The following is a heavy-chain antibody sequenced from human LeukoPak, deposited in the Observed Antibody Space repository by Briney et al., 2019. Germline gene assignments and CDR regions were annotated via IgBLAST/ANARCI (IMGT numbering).Heavy chain of an antibody. J-gene: IGHJ5*02. D-gene: IGHD3-22*01. CDR3: ARDRYDSSGYYYVRPYNWFDP. CDR2: IYYSGST. V-gene: IGHV4-31*03. CDR1: GGSISSSGYY. Sequence: PSETLSLTCTVSGGSISSSGYYWSWIRQHPGKGLEWIGYIYYSGSTYYNPSLKSRVTISVDTSKNQFSLKLSSVTAADTAVYYCARDRYDSSGYYYVRPYNWFDPCGQGTLVTVSS.